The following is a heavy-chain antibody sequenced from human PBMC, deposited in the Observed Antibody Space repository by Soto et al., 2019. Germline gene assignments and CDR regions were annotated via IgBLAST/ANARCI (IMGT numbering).Heavy chain of an antibody. CDR1: GGSISSSNW. Sequence: SETLSLTCAVSGGSISSSNWWSWVRQPPGKGLEWIGEIYHSGSTNYNPSLKSRVTISVDKSKNQFSLKLSSVTAADTAVYYCAVINYIGLDFWNGGANDVCGQRTTVTVSS. CDR2: IYHSGST. V-gene: IGHV4-4*02. CDR3: AVINYIGLDFWNGGANDV. J-gene: IGHJ6*02. D-gene: IGHD3-3*01.